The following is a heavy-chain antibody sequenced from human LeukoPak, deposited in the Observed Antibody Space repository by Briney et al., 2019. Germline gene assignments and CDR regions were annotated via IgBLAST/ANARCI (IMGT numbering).Heavy chain of an antibody. CDR1: GGSFSGYY. CDR2: INHSGST. CDR3: ARTPNYYYYSGMDV. J-gene: IGHJ6*02. D-gene: IGHD2-15*01. Sequence: SETLSLTCAVYGGSFSGYYWSWIRQPPGKGLEWIGEINHSGSTNYNPSLKSRVPISVDTSKTQFSLKLSSVPAADTAVYYCARTPNYYYYSGMDVWGQGTKVTVSS. V-gene: IGHV4-34*01.